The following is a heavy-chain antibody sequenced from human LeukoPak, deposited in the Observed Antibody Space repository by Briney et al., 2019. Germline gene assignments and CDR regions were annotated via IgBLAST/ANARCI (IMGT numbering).Heavy chain of an antibody. V-gene: IGHV3-73*01. CDR1: GCTFSGSS. CDR3: TRRTDSGSPNFDY. CDR2: IRSNTNNYAT. Sequence: ESLRLSFAEYGCTFSGSSIQWVPHAYEKGLEWVVRIRSNTNNYATTYGASVKGRFTISRDDSKNTAYLLMNSLKIDDTAVYYCTRRTDSGSPNFDYWGQGTLITVSS. J-gene: IGHJ4*02. D-gene: IGHD1-26*01.